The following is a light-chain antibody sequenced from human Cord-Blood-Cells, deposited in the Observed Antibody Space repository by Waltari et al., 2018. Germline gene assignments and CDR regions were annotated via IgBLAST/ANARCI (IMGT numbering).Light chain of an antibody. CDR1: SSAVGSYKL. Sequence: QSALTQPASVSGSPGQSITISCTGTSSAVGSYKLVSWYQQHPGKASTLMIYEGSQRTSGVCNRVSGSKSGETASLTSSGLRAEDEADYYGCSYAGSSPDVVCGGGTKLTVL. J-gene: IGLJ2*01. CDR3: CSYAGSSPDVV. CDR2: EGS. V-gene: IGLV2-23*01.